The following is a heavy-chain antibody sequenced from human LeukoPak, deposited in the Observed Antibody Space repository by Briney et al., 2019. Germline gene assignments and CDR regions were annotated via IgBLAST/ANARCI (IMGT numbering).Heavy chain of an antibody. CDR3: ARGIEEWLYLYY. CDR1: GFAFAPYW. CDR2: MNRDGSEK. V-gene: IGHV3-7*04. D-gene: IGHD3-3*01. Sequence: GGSLRLSCAASGFAFAPYWMTWVRQAPGKGLEYVATMNRDGSEKYYVDSVKGRFTISRDNSKNSLYLQMDSLRAEDTAVYYCARGIEEWLYLYYWGQGALVTVAS. J-gene: IGHJ4*02.